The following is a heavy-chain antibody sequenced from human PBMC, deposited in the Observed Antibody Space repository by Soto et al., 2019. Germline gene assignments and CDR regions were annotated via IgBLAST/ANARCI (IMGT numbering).Heavy chain of an antibody. CDR3: ARRGYCSSTSCDAYFDY. V-gene: IGHV1-69*02. Sequence: SVKVSCKASGGTFSSYTISWVRQSPGQGLEWMGRIIPILGIANYAQKFQGRVTITADKSTSTAYMELSSLRSEDTAVYYCARRGYCSSTSCDAYFDYWGQGTLVNVSS. D-gene: IGHD2-2*01. J-gene: IGHJ4*02. CDR2: IIPILGIA. CDR1: GGTFSSYT.